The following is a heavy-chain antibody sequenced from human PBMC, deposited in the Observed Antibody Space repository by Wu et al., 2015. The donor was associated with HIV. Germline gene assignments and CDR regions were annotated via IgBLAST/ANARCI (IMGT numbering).Heavy chain of an antibody. CDR1: GGTFNRYS. CDR3: ARGPPLAAQYYYMDV. V-gene: IGHV1-69*05. Sequence: QVQLVQSGAEVKKPGSSVKVSCRASGGTFNRYSINWVRQAPGQGLEWMGNIIPFLGTTNYAQRFQGRVTFITDTSTTTVYMDLTSLTFEDTAMYYCARGPPLAAQYYYMDVWGKGTTVTVSS. CDR2: IIPFLGTT. D-gene: IGHD6-6*01. J-gene: IGHJ6*03.